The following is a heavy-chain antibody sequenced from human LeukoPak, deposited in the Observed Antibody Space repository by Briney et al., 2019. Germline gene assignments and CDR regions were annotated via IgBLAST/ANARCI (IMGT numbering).Heavy chain of an antibody. CDR1: GFTFSSYS. V-gene: IGHV3-21*04. CDR2: ISSSSSYI. J-gene: IGHJ3*02. Sequence: GGSLRLSCAASGFTFSSYSMNWVRQAPGKGLEWVSSISSSSSYIYYADSVKGRFTISRDNAKNSLYLQMNSLRADDTAVYYCARSRVYYYDSSGYQSHHAFDIWGQGTMVTVSS. CDR3: ARSRVYYYDSSGYQSHHAFDI. D-gene: IGHD3-22*01.